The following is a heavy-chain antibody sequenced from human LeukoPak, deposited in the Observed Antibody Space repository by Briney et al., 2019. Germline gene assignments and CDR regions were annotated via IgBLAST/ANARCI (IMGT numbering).Heavy chain of an antibody. CDR3: ARPYVWGSYRYSGFDY. CDR2: MNPNSGNT. Sequence: ASVKVSCKASGYTFTSYDINWVRQATGQGLEWMGWMNPNSGNTGYAQKFQGRVTMTRNTSISTAYMELSSLRSEDTAVYYCARPYVWGSYRYSGFDYWGQGTLVIVSS. CDR1: GYTFTSYD. J-gene: IGHJ4*02. D-gene: IGHD3-16*02. V-gene: IGHV1-8*01.